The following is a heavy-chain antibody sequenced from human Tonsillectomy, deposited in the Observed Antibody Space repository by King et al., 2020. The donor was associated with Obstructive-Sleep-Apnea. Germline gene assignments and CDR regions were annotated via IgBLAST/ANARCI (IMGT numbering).Heavy chain of an antibody. J-gene: IGHJ4*02. D-gene: IGHD1-26*01. CDR1: CGSISSGRYY. Sequence: VQLQESGPGLVKPSQTLSLTCTVSCGSISSGRYYWSWIRQHPGKGLEWIGYIYYSGSTYYNPSLKSRVTISVDTSKNQFSLKLISVTAADTAVYYCARCGGSYNRFDYWGQGTLVTVSS. CDR3: ARCGGSYNRFDY. CDR2: IYYSGST. V-gene: IGHV4-31*03.